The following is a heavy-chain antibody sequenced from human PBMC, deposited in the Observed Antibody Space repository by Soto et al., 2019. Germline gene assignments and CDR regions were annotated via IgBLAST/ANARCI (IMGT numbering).Heavy chain of an antibody. V-gene: IGHV3-23*01. J-gene: IGHJ6*03. Sequence: PGGSLRLSCATSGFTFSSYAMSWVRQAPGKGLEWVSTISSSAGSAYYADSVKGRFTISRDNSKNTLYLQMNSLRAEDTAVYYCAKDARVGNYFYYMDVWGKGTTVTVSS. D-gene: IGHD1-1*01. CDR2: ISSSAGSA. CDR3: AKDARVGNYFYYMDV. CDR1: GFTFSSYA.